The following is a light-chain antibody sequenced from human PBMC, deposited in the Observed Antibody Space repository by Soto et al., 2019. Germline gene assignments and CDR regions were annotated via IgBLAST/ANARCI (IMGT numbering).Light chain of an antibody. CDR2: GAS. V-gene: IGKV3-20*01. Sequence: EIVLTQSPGTLSLSPGERATLSCRASQNVSSSYLGWYQQKPGQAPRLLIYGASSRATGIPDRFSGSGSETDFTLTISRLDPEDFAVYYCQQTGTFGQGTRLEIK. CDR1: QNVSSSY. J-gene: IGKJ5*01. CDR3: QQTGT.